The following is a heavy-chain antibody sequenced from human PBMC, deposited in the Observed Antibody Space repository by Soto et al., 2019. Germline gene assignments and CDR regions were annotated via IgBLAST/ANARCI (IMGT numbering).Heavy chain of an antibody. J-gene: IGHJ6*02. D-gene: IGHD3-22*01. CDR3: AREGEDYFDSSGYYNYFYYGMDV. CDR1: GFTFSNYT. CDR2: ITSRSTYI. V-gene: IGHV3-21*01. Sequence: GGSLRLSCAASGFTFSNYTLNWVRQAPGKGLEWVSSITSRSTYIYYADSVKGRFTISRDNAKHSLYLQMNSLRAEDTAVYYCAREGEDYFDSSGYYNYFYYGMDVWGQGTTVTVSS.